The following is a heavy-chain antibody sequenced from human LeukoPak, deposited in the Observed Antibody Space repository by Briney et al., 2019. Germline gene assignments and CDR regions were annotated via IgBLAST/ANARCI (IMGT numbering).Heavy chain of an antibody. V-gene: IGHV1-8*01. CDR3: ARSTTMVRGVILGY. CDR2: MNPNSGNT. J-gene: IGHJ4*02. Sequence: ASVKVSCKASGYTFTSYDINWVRQATGQGLEWMGWMNPNSGNTGYAQKVQGRVTMTRNTSISTAYMELSSLRSEDTAVYYCARSTTMVRGVILGYWGQGTLVTVSS. CDR1: GYTFTSYD. D-gene: IGHD3-10*01.